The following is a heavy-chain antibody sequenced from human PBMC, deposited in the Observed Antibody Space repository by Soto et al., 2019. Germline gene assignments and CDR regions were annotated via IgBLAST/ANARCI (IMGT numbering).Heavy chain of an antibody. V-gene: IGHV1-18*01. J-gene: IGHJ4*02. D-gene: IGHD3-16*02. CDR2: ISAYNGNT. Sequence: GASVKVSCRASGYAFTSYCLSCVRQAPGQGLEWMGWISAYNGNTNYAQKLQGRVTMTTDTSTSTAYMELRSLRSDDTAVYYCARVTMITFGGVIVIPDYWVQGTLVTVSS. CDR3: ARVTMITFGGVIVIPDY. CDR1: GYAFTSYC.